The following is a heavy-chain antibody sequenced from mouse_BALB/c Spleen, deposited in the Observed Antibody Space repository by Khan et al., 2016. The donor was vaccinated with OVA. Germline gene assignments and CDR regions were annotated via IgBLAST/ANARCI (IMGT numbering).Heavy chain of an antibody. CDR2: ISSTGRT. CDR1: GYSITSDYA. Sequence: EVQLQESGPGLVKPSQSLSLTCTVTGYSITSDYAWNWIRQFPGNKLEWMGYISSTGRTSSNPSLKSRISITRDTSKNQFFLHLNSVTTEDTATYYCARSLYYSDSYAMDYWGQGTSVTVSS. V-gene: IGHV3-2*02. CDR3: ARSLYYSDSYAMDY. J-gene: IGHJ4*01. D-gene: IGHD2-13*01.